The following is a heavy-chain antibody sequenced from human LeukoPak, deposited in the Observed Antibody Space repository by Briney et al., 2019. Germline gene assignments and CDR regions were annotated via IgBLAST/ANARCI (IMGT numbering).Heavy chain of an antibody. J-gene: IGHJ4*02. CDR1: GFTFSNHA. CDR3: AKDHFYYYDRSGYIDY. CDR2: VSGSGGST. D-gene: IGHD3-22*01. V-gene: IGHV3-23*01. Sequence: PGGSLRLSCAASGFTFSNHAMSWVRQAPGKGLEWVSAVSGSGGSTYYTDSVKGRFTISRDNSKNTLYLQMNSLRAEDTAVYYCAKDHFYYYDRSGYIDYWGQGTLVTVSS.